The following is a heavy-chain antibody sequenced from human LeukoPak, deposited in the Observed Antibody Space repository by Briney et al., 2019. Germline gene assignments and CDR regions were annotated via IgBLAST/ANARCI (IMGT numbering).Heavy chain of an antibody. CDR3: AKHYVWGSYRYDY. V-gene: IGHV3-23*01. CDR1: GFTFGSYA. CDR2: ISGSGSTT. Sequence: AGGSLRLSCAASGFTFGSYAMSWVRRAPGKGLEWVSAISGSGSTTYYADPVKGRFTISRDNSKNTVYVQMNSLRAEDTAVYYCAKHYVWGSYRYDYWGQGTLVTVSS. J-gene: IGHJ4*02. D-gene: IGHD3-16*02.